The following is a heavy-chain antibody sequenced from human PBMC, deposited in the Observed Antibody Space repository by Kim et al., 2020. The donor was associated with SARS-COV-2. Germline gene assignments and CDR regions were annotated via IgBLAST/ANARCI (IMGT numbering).Heavy chain of an antibody. V-gene: IGHV3-11*06. Sequence: GGSLRLSCAASGFTFSDYYMSWIRQAPGKGLEWVSYISSSSSYTNYADSVKGRFTISRDNAKNSLYLQMNSLRAEDTAVYYCATLQLWLPSYGMDVWGQGTTVTVSS. CDR3: ATLQLWLPSYGMDV. CDR2: ISSSSSYT. J-gene: IGHJ6*02. CDR1: GFTFSDYY. D-gene: IGHD5-18*01.